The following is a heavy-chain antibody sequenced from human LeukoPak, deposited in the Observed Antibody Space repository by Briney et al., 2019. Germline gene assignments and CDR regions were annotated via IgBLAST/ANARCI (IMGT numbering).Heavy chain of an antibody. CDR3: AKDMYDSSGYPHYFDY. D-gene: IGHD3-22*01. Sequence: GRSLRLPCAASGFTFDDYAMHWVRQAPGKGLEWVSGISWNSGSTGYADSVKGRFTISRDNAKNSLYLQMNSLRAEDTALYYCAKDMYDSSGYPHYFDYWGQGTLVTVSS. CDR1: GFTFDDYA. V-gene: IGHV3-9*01. J-gene: IGHJ4*02. CDR2: ISWNSGST.